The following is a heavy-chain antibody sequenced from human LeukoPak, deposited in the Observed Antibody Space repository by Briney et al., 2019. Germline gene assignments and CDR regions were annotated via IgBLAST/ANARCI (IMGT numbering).Heavy chain of an antibody. V-gene: IGHV3-48*03. CDR3: AELGITMIGGV. CDR2: ISSSGSTI. J-gene: IGHJ6*04. Sequence: PGGSLRLSCAASGFTFSSYEMNWVRNPPAQGLELVSYISSSGSTINYADSVKGRFTIPRDNAKNSLYLQMNSLRAEDTAVYYCAELGITMIGGVWGKGTTVTISS. D-gene: IGHD3-10*02. CDR1: GFTFSSYE.